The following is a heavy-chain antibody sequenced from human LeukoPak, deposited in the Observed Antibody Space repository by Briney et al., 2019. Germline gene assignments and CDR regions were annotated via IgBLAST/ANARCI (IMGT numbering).Heavy chain of an antibody. CDR3: AREVPSYDFWSGYYADYYYYGMDV. D-gene: IGHD3-3*01. CDR1: GYTFTSYY. CDR2: INPSGGST. J-gene: IGHJ6*02. V-gene: IGHV1-46*01. Sequence: ASVKVSCKASGYTFTSYYMHWVRQAPGQGLEWMGIINPSGGSTSYAQKFQGRVTMTRDTSTSTVYMELSSLRSGDTAVYYCAREVPSYDFWSGYYADYYYYGMDVWGQGTTVTVSS.